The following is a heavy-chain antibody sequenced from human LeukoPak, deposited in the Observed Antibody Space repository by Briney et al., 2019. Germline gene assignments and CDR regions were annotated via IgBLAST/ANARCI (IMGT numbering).Heavy chain of an antibody. Sequence: GASVKVSCKASGYTFTSYVSWVRQAPGQGLEWMGRIIPILGIANYAQKFQGRVTITADKSTSTAYMELSSLRFEDTAVYYCARGDNWGSADYWGQGTLVTVSS. D-gene: IGHD7-27*01. J-gene: IGHJ4*02. V-gene: IGHV1-69*04. CDR3: ARGDNWGSADY. CDR2: IIPILGIA. CDR1: GYTFTSY.